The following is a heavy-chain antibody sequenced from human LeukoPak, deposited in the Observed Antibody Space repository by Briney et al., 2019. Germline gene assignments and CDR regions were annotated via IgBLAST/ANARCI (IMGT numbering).Heavy chain of an antibody. CDR2: INHSGST. D-gene: IGHD1-26*01. Sequence: SETLSLTCAVYGGSFNGYYWSWIRQPPGKGLEWIGEINHSGSTNYNPSLKSRATISVDTSKNQFSLKLSSVTAADTAVYYCARGLWDPAYYFDYWGQGTLVTVSS. V-gene: IGHV4-34*01. J-gene: IGHJ4*02. CDR1: GGSFNGYY. CDR3: ARGLWDPAYYFDY.